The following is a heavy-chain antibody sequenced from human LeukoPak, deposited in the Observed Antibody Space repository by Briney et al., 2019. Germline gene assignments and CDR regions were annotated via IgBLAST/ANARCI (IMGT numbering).Heavy chain of an antibody. CDR1: GFTFSSYW. J-gene: IGHJ3*02. CDR2: IKEDGSEK. D-gene: IGHD5-24*01. Sequence: GGSLRLSCAASGFTFSSYWMSWVRQAPGKGLEWVANIKEDGSEKYYVDSVKGRFTISSDNAKNSLYLQMNSLRAEDTAVYYCARARERWLQWAAFDIWGQGTVVTVSS. CDR3: ARARERWLQWAAFDI. V-gene: IGHV3-7*01.